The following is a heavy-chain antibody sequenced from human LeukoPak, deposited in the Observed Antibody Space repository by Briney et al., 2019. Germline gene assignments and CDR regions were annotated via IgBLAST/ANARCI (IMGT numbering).Heavy chain of an antibody. Sequence: ASVKVSCKASGYTFTAYYMHWVRQAPGQGLEWVGWMNANSGDTNYAQNFQGRVTMTRDTSISTAYMELTRLISDDTAVYYCVRDRTLKRWMQFPLGYWGQGTLVTVSP. V-gene: IGHV1-2*02. CDR2: MNANSGDT. CDR3: VRDRTLKRWMQFPLGY. CDR1: GYTFTAYY. D-gene: IGHD5-24*01. J-gene: IGHJ4*02.